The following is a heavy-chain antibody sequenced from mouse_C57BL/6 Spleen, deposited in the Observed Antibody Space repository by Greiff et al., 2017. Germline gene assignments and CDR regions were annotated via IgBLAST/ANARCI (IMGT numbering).Heavy chain of an antibody. J-gene: IGHJ3*01. Sequence: EVQLQQSGPELVKPGASVKIPCKASGYTFTDYNMAWVKQSHGKSLEWIGDINPNNGGTNYNQKFKGKATLTVDKSSSTAYMELRSLTSEDTAVYYCARSRGRDWFAYWGQGTLVTVSA. D-gene: IGHD3-3*01. CDR2: INPNNGGT. CDR3: ARSRGRDWFAY. CDR1: GYTFTDYN. V-gene: IGHV1-18*01.